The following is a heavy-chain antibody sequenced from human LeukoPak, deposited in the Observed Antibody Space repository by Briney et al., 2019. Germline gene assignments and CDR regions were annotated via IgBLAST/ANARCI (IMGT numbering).Heavy chain of an antibody. J-gene: IGHJ3*02. V-gene: IGHV3-7*01. CDR1: GFTFSSYW. D-gene: IGHD6-19*01. CDR3: ARFDSSGWYDAFDI. CDR2: IKQDGSEK. Sequence: GGSLRLSCAASGFTFSSYWMSWVRQAPGKGLEWVANIKQDGSEKYYVDSVKGRFTISRDNAKNSLYLQMNSLRAEDTAVYYCARFDSSGWYDAFDIWGQGTMVTVSS.